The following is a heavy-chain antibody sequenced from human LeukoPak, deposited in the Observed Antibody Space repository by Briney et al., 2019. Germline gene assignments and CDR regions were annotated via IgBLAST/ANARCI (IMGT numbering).Heavy chain of an antibody. J-gene: IGHJ3*02. Sequence: SETLSLTCTVSGGSISSYYWSWIRQPPGKGLEWIGYIYYSGSTNYNPSLKSRVTISVDTSKNQFSLKLSSVTAADTAVYYCASLSGSLDAFDIWGQGTMVTVSS. V-gene: IGHV4-59*08. CDR1: GGSISSYY. D-gene: IGHD3-22*01. CDR3: ASLSGSLDAFDI. CDR2: IYYSGST.